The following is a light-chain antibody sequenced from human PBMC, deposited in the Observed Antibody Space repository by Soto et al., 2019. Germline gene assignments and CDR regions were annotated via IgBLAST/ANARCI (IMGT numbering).Light chain of an antibody. CDR2: DAS. J-gene: IGKJ1*01. CDR3: QQRRNWPPWT. CDR1: QSVSSY. Sequence: EIGLTQSPATLSLSPGERATLSCRASQSVSSYLAWYQQKPGQAPRLLIYDASNRATGIPARFSGSGSGTDFTLTISSLEPEDFAVYYCQQRRNWPPWTFGQGTKVEIK. V-gene: IGKV3-11*01.